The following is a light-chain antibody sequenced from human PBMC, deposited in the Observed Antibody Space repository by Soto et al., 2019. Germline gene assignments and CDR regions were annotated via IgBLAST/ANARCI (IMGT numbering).Light chain of an antibody. J-gene: IGKJ5*01. CDR2: DAS. CDR1: QSVSSY. V-gene: IGKV3-11*01. CDR3: QQRSNWPPIT. Sequence: EIVLTQSPATLSLSPGERATLSCRASQSVSSYLAWYQQKPGQAPRLLIYDASNRATGIPPRFSGSGSGTDFTLTISSLEPEDFAVYYCQQRSNWPPITFGQGTRLE.